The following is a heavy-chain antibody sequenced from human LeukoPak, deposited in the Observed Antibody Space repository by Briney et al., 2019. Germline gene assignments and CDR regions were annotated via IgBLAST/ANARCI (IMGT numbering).Heavy chain of an antibody. D-gene: IGHD6-19*01. CDR2: ISGSGGST. V-gene: IGHV3-23*01. CDR3: ATGGWLVENGY. CDR1: GFTFSSYA. J-gene: IGHJ4*02. Sequence: RGSLRLSCAASGFTFSSYAMSWVRQAPGKGLEWVSAISGSGGSTYYADSVKGRFTISRDNSKNTPYLQMNSLRAEDTAVYYCATGGWLVENGYWGQGTLVTVSS.